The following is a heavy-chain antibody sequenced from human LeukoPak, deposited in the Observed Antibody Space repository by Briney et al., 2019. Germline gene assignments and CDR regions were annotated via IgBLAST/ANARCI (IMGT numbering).Heavy chain of an antibody. Sequence: SETLSLTCAVYGGSFSGYYWSWIRQPPGKGLEWIGEINHSGSTNYNPSLKSRVTISVDTSKNQFSLKLSSVTAADTAVYYCARDPNTAMGIDYWGQGTLVTVSS. CDR3: ARDPNTAMGIDY. J-gene: IGHJ4*02. CDR1: GGSFSGYY. CDR2: INHSGST. D-gene: IGHD5-18*01. V-gene: IGHV4-34*01.